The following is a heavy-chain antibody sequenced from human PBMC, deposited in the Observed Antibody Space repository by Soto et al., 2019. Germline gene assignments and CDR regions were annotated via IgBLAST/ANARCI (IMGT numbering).Heavy chain of an antibody. D-gene: IGHD1-1*01. J-gene: IGHJ4*02. V-gene: IGHV1-46*01. CDR1: GYTFTSNY. CDR3: ARAARDDNNPYYFDY. CDR2: INPSDSST. Sequence: ASVKVSCKASGYTFTSNYMHWVRQAPGQGLEWMGRINPSDSSTRYAQKFQGRITMTRDTSTSTVYMELSSLTSADTAIYYCARAARDDNNPYYFDYWGQGTLVTAPQ.